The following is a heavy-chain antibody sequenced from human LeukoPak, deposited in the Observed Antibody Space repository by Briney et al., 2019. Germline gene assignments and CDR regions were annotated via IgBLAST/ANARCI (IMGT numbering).Heavy chain of an antibody. CDR2: IYYSGTT. CDR1: GGSIISSFYY. CDR3: ARPSRSGRTVVA. Sequence: SETLSLTCTVSGGSIISSFYYWGWIRQPPGKGLEWIGNIYYSGTTYYNPSLKSRVTICVDTSKNQFSLKLTSLTAADTAVYYCARPSRSGRTVVAWGQATLVTVSS. V-gene: IGHV4-39*01. J-gene: IGHJ1*01. D-gene: IGHD6-25*01.